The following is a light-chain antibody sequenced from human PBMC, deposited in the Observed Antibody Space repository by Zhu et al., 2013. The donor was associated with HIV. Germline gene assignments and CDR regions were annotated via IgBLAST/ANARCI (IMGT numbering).Light chain of an antibody. CDR2: KTS. CDR3: QQYYTFSGNS. Sequence: DIQMTQSISTLSASVGDRVIIACRASQNIYSWLAWYQQRPGRPPKLLIYKTSTLNSGVSSRFVGSGSGTDFTLTIDGLQADDFGTYFCQQYYTFSGNSFGQGT. CDR1: QNIYSW. V-gene: IGKV1-5*03. J-gene: IGKJ2*01.